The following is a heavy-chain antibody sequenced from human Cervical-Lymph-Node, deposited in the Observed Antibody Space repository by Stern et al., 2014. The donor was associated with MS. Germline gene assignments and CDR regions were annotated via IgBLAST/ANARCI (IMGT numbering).Heavy chain of an antibody. CDR3: ARGSRYHDFWGVSYGHFEY. CDR1: GGSFGNHA. Sequence: QVQLVQSGAEVKSPGSSVKVSCKASGGSFGNHAINWVRQAPGQGLEWMGGIIPLFETADYAQRFHGRVTIIADGPTSTVSMELSSLKSDDTAVYYCARGSRYHDFWGVSYGHFEYWGQGTLITVSS. D-gene: IGHD3-3*01. J-gene: IGHJ4*02. CDR2: IIPLFETA. V-gene: IGHV1-69*01.